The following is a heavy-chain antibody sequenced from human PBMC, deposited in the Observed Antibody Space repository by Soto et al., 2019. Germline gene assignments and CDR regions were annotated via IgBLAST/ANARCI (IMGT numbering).Heavy chain of an antibody. CDR3: ARHGPYDFWSGYPHYYYYGMDV. V-gene: IGHV5-51*01. Sequence: LGESLKISCKGSGYSLTSYWIGWVRQMPGKGLEWMGIIYPGDSDTRYSPSFQGQVTMSADKSISTAYLQWSSLKASDTAMYYCARHGPYDFWSGYPHYYYYGMDVWGQGTTVTVSS. CDR1: GYSLTSYW. J-gene: IGHJ6*02. D-gene: IGHD3-3*01. CDR2: IYPGDSDT.